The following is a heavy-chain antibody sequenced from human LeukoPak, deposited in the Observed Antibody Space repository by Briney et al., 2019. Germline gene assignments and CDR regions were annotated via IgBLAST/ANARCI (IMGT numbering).Heavy chain of an antibody. CDR2: IYTSGST. CDR3: AREACSSTSCQIFHYYYYYYGMDV. Sequence: PSETLSLTCTVSGGSISSHYWSWIRQPAGKGLEWIGRIYTSGSTNYNPSLKSRVTMSVDTSKNQFSLKLSSVTAADTAVYYCAREACSSTSCQIFHYYYYYYGMDVWGQGTTVTVSS. V-gene: IGHV4-4*07. J-gene: IGHJ6*02. CDR1: GGSISSHY. D-gene: IGHD2-2*01.